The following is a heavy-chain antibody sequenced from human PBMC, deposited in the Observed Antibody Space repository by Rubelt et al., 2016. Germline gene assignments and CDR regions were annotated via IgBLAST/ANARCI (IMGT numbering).Heavy chain of an antibody. D-gene: IGHD6-19*01. CDR1: GFTFSRFG. J-gene: IGHJ4*02. V-gene: IGHV3-33*02. CDR2: ISFDGNNR. Sequence: QVQLVQSGGGVAQPGTSLRLSCVASGFTFSRFGMHWVRQAPGKGLEWVGFISFDGNNRYYVDSVKGRFTISRDKARNLGFRQTNSLGDDDTAVYYCARDGSGWSRDYWGQGTLVTVSS. CDR3: ARDGSGWSRDY.